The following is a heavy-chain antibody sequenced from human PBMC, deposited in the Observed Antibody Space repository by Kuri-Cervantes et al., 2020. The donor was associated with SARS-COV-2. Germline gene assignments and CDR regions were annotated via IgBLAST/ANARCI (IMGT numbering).Heavy chain of an antibody. CDR2: IYHSGST. CDR3: ARVRYCSSTSCRLGWYFDL. D-gene: IGHD2-2*01. J-gene: IGHJ2*01. CDR1: GYSISSGYY. V-gene: IGHV4-38-2*02. Sequence: ESLKISCTVSGYSISSGYYWGWIRQPPGKGLEWIGSIYHSGSTYYNPSLKSRVTISVDTSKNQFSLKLSSVTAADTAVYCCARVRYCSSTSCRLGWYFDLWGRGTLVTVSS.